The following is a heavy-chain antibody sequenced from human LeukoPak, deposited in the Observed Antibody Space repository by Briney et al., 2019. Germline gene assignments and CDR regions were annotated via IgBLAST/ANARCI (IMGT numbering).Heavy chain of an antibody. CDR1: GGTFSSYA. J-gene: IGHJ4*02. CDR2: IIPILGIA. V-gene: IGHV1-69*04. Sequence: ASVKVSCKASGGTFSSYAISWERQAPGQGLEWMGRIIPILGIANYAQKFQGRVTITADKSTSTAYMELSSPRSEDTAVYYCARDGYNYPGARGHDYWGQGTLVTVSS. D-gene: IGHD5-24*01. CDR3: ARDGYNYPGARGHDY.